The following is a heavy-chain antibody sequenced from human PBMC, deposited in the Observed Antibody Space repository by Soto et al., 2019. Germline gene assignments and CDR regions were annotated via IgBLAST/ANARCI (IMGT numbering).Heavy chain of an antibody. V-gene: IGHV1-18*01. J-gene: IGHJ4*02. CDR3: ARDQGLCSGGSCWGYFDY. D-gene: IGHD2-15*01. CDR2: ISDYNGNT. Sequence: ASVKVSCKASGYTFTSYGISWVRQAPGQGLEWMGWISDYNGNTNYAQKFQGRVTMTTDTSTSTAYMELSSLRSEDTAVYYCARDQGLCSGGSCWGYFDYWGQGTLVTVSS. CDR1: GYTFTSYG.